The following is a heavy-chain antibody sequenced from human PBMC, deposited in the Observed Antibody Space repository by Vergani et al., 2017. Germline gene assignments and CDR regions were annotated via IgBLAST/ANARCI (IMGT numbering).Heavy chain of an antibody. Sequence: QVQLVESGGGVVHPGRSLRLSCAASGFTFNQYGMHWVRQAPGKGLEWVAVTWYDGNNKQYADSVKGRFTISRDNSKSTMYLQMNSLRAEDTAVYYCARDSGDPAFDYWGQGTLVTVSS. CDR2: TWYDGNNK. J-gene: IGHJ4*02. D-gene: IGHD1-26*01. CDR3: ARDSGDPAFDY. V-gene: IGHV3-33*01. CDR1: GFTFNQYG.